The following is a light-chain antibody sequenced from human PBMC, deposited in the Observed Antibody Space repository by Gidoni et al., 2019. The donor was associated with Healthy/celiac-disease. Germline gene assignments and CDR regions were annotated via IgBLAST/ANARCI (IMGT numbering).Light chain of an antibody. V-gene: IGKV3-15*01. CDR2: GAS. J-gene: IGKJ4*01. CDR3: QQYNNWPLT. CDR1: QSVSSN. Sequence: EIVMTQSPATLSVSPGERATLSCRASQSVSSNLAWYQQNTGQAPRLLIYGASTRATGIPARFSGSGSGTEFTLTISSLQSEDFAVYYCQQYNNWPLTFXGXTKVEIK.